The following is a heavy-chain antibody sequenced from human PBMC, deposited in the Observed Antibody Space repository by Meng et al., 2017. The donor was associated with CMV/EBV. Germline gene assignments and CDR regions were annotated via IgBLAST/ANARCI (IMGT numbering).Heavy chain of an antibody. V-gene: IGHV1-2*02. CDR1: GYTFTGYY. CDR3: ARAFEGSSWPNKYYFDY. J-gene: IGHJ4*02. Sequence: ASVKVSCKASGYTFTGYYMHWVRQAPGQGLEWMGWINPNSGGTNYAQKFQGRVTMTRDTSISTAYMELSRLRSEDTAVYYCARAFEGSSWPNKYYFDYWGQGTLVTVSS. CDR2: INPNSGGT. D-gene: IGHD6-13*01.